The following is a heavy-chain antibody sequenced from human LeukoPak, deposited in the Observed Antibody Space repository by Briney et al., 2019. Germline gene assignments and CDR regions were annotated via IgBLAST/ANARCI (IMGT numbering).Heavy chain of an antibody. Sequence: SETLSLTCTVSGGSISSSSYYWGWIRQPPGKGLEWIGSIYYSGSTYCNPSLKSRVTISVDTSKNQFSLKLSSVTAADTAVYYCARSPYCSSTSCYRPNWFDPWGQGTLVTVSS. V-gene: IGHV4-39*01. CDR2: IYYSGST. J-gene: IGHJ5*02. CDR3: ARSPYCSSTSCYRPNWFDP. D-gene: IGHD2-2*01. CDR1: GGSISSSSYY.